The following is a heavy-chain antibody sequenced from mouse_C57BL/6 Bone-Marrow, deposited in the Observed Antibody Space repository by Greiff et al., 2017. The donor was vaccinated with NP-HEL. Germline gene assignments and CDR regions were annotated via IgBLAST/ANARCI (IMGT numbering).Heavy chain of an antibody. CDR2: IWGVGST. V-gene: IGHV2-6*01. Sequence: VKLMESGPGLVAPSQSLSITCTVSGFSLTSYGVDWVRQSPGKGLEWLGVIWGVGSTNYNSALKSRLSISKDNSKSQVFLKMNSLQTDDTARYYCAREIYYGNDWYFDVWGTGTTVTVSS. D-gene: IGHD2-1*01. CDR3: AREIYYGNDWYFDV. J-gene: IGHJ1*03. CDR1: GFSLTSYG.